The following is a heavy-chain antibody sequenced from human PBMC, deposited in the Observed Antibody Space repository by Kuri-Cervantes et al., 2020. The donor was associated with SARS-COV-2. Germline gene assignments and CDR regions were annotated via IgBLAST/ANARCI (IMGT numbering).Heavy chain of an antibody. CDR2: IIPIFGTA. CDR3: ARMGVTMIVVEDYYYGMDV. D-gene: IGHD3-22*01. CDR1: GGTFSSYA. V-gene: IGHV1-69*01. J-gene: IGHJ6*02. Sequence: GGSLRLSCKASGGTFSSYAISWVRQAPGQGLEWMGGIIPIFGTANYAQKFQGRVTITADESTSTAYMELSSLRSEDTAVYYCARMGVTMIVVEDYYYGMDVWGQGTTVTVSS.